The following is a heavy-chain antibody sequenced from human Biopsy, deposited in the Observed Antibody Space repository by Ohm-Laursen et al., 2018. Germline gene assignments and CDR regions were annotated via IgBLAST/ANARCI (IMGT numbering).Heavy chain of an antibody. CDR2: VNPNSGAT. Sequence: ASVKVSCKASGYTFTDYSLHWVRQAPGQGLEWMGWVNPNSGATNYAQKFQGRVTMTSDTSISTAYIELGRLISDDTAAYFCARDRMVTIITLVRADTFDIWGQGTLVSVSS. D-gene: IGHD3-10*01. CDR1: GYTFTDYS. J-gene: IGHJ3*02. CDR3: ARDRMVTIITLVRADTFDI. V-gene: IGHV1-2*02.